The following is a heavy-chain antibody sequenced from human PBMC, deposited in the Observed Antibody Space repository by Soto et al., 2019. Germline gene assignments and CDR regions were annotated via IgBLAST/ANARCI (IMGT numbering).Heavy chain of an antibody. D-gene: IGHD6-19*01. V-gene: IGHV1-69*13. CDR2: IIPIFGTA. CDR3: ASLAGRTYYYYYGMDV. CDR1: GGTFSSYA. J-gene: IGHJ6*02. Sequence: ASVKVSCKASGGTFSSYAISWVRQAPGQGLEWMGGIIPIFGTANYAQKFQGRVTITADESTSTAYMEVSSLRSEDTAVYYCASLAGRTYYYYYGMDVWGQGTTVTVSS.